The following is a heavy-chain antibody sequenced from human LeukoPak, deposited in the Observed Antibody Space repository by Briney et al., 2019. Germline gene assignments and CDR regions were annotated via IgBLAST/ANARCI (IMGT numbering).Heavy chain of an antibody. CDR1: GGSFSGYY. Sequence: SETLSLTCAVYGGSFSGYYWSWIRQPPGKGLEWIGEINHSGSTNYNPSLKIRVTISVDTSKNQFSLKLSSVTAADTAVYYCARGPHTGVNYYDSSGYYYWGQGTLVTVSS. J-gene: IGHJ4*02. CDR3: ARGPHTGVNYYDSSGYYY. D-gene: IGHD3-22*01. CDR2: INHSGST. V-gene: IGHV4-34*01.